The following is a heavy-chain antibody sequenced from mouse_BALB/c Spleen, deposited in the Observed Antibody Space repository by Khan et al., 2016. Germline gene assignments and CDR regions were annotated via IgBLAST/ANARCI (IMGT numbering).Heavy chain of an antibody. CDR2: IDPANGNT. J-gene: IGHJ2*01. CDR1: GFNIKDTF. V-gene: IGHV14-3*02. Sequence: VQLQQSGAELVKPGASVKLSCTASGFNIKDTFMHWVKQRPEQGLEWIGRIDPANGNTRYDPKFQGKATITADTSSNTAYLQLSSLTSEDTAVYYRARRGPIYYYGSTYGYWGQGTTLTVSS. D-gene: IGHD1-1*01. CDR3: ARRGPIYYYGSTYGY.